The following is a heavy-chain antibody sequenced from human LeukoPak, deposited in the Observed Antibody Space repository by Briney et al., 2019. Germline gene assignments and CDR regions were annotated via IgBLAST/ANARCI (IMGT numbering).Heavy chain of an antibody. J-gene: IGHJ4*02. CDR2: ISASGGSI. D-gene: IGHD3-22*01. V-gene: IGHV3-11*01. CDR3: AKDIARYYDSSGYYDY. CDR1: GFIFSDYY. Sequence: GGSLRLSCTASGFIFSDYYMSWIRQAPGKGLEWISDISASGGSIYYADSVKGRFTISRDSAKNSLYLQMNSLRAEDMALYYCAKDIARYYDSSGYYDYWGQGTLVTVSS.